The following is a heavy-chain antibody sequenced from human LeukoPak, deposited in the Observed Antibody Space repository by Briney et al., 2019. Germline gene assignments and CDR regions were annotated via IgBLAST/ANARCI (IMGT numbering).Heavy chain of an antibody. V-gene: IGHV4-4*07. D-gene: IGHD3-22*01. Sequence: PSETLSLTCTVSGGSISSYYWSWIRQPAGKGLEWIGRIYTSGSTNYNPSLKSRVTMSVDTSKNQFSLKLSSVTAADTAVYYCARAKRGNRQYYYDSSGKFDYWGQGTLVTVSS. CDR3: ARAKRGNRQYYYDSSGKFDY. J-gene: IGHJ4*02. CDR1: GGSISSYY. CDR2: IYTSGST.